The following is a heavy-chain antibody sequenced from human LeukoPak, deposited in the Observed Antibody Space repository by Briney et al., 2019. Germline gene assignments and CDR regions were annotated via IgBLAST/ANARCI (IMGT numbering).Heavy chain of an antibody. CDR2: INHSGST. J-gene: IGHJ4*02. CDR3: ARSPRTVGATYYFDY. CDR1: GGSFSGYY. V-gene: IGHV4-34*01. D-gene: IGHD1-26*01. Sequence: SETLSLTCAVYGGSFSGYYWSWIRQPPGKGLEWIGEINHSGSTNYNPSLKSRVTISVDTSKNQFSLKLSSVTAADTAVYYCARSPRTVGATYYFDYWGQGTLVTVSS.